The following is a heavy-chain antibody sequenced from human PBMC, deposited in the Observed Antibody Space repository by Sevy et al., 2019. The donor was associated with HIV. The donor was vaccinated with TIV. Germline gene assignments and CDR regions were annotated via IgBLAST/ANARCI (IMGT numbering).Heavy chain of an antibody. Sequence: GGCLRLSCAASGFIFSNAWMSWVRQAPGKGLEWVGRIKSKTDGGTTDYAAPVKGRFTISRDDSKNTLYLQMNSLKTEDTAVYYCTTGRYYYDSSGYYWGQGTLVTVSS. V-gene: IGHV3-15*01. CDR2: IKSKTDGGTT. J-gene: IGHJ4*02. CDR1: GFIFSNAW. D-gene: IGHD3-22*01. CDR3: TTGRYYYDSSGYY.